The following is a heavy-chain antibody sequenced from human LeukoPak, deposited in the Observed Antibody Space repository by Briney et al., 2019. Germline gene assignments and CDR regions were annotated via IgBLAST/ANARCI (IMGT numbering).Heavy chain of an antibody. CDR3: ANLVVTEHDAFGI. Sequence: GGSLRLSCAASGFTFSSYGMHWVRQAPGKGLEWVAFIRYDGSNKYYADSVKGRFTISRDNSKNTLYLQMNSLRAEDTAVYYCANLVVTEHDAFGIWGQGTMVTVSS. V-gene: IGHV3-30*02. CDR1: GFTFSSYG. D-gene: IGHD2-21*02. J-gene: IGHJ3*02. CDR2: IRYDGSNK.